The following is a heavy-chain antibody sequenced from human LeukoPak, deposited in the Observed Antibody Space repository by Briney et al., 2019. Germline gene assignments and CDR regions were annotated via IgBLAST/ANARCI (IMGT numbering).Heavy chain of an antibody. CDR3: VKALAPGLATPVTYYFDY. J-gene: IGHJ4*02. D-gene: IGHD6-13*01. CDR2: ISWNSGNI. Sequence: GGSLRLSCAASGFTFDDYVMHWVRQAPGKGLEWVSGISWNSGNIDYADSVKGRFTISRDNAKNSLYLQMNSLRPEDTALYYCVKALAPGLATPVTYYFDYWGQGTLVTVSS. CDR1: GFTFDDYV. V-gene: IGHV3-9*01.